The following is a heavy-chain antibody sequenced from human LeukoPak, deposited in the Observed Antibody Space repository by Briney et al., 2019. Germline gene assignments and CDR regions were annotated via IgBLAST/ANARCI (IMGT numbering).Heavy chain of an antibody. V-gene: IGHV3-23*01. J-gene: IGHJ6*02. CDR1: GFTFSSYA. CDR3: AKDRPVAGTRENYYYYGMDV. D-gene: IGHD6-19*01. CDR2: ISGSGGST. Sequence: LSGGSLRLSCAASGFTFSSYAMSWVRQAPGKGLEWVSAISGSGGSTYYADSVKGRFTISRDNSKNTLYLQMNSLRAEDTAVYYCAKDRPVAGTRENYYYYGMDVWGQGTTVTVSS.